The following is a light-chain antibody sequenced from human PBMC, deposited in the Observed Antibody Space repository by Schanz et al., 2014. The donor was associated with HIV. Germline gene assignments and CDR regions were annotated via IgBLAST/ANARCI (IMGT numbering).Light chain of an antibody. V-gene: IGKV3-20*01. Sequence: EVVMTQSPATLSVSPGERATLSCRASQSVSSSLAWYQQKPGQAPRLLIYGASSRATGIPDRFSGSGSGTDFTLTISRLEPEDFAVYYCQQYGSSPLFGQGTKVEIK. CDR1: QSVSSS. CDR2: GAS. J-gene: IGKJ1*01. CDR3: QQYGSSPL.